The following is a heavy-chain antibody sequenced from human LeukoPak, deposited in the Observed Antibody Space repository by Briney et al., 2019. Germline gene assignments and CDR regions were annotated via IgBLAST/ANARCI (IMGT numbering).Heavy chain of an antibody. CDR2: IVPIFGTA. D-gene: IGHD2-2*01. V-gene: IGHV1-69*01. CDR3: ARWGYCSSTSCYDNWFDP. J-gene: IGHJ5*02. CDR1: GGTFSSYA. Sequence: SVKVSCKASGGTFSSYAISWVRQAPGQGLEWMGGIVPIFGTANYAQKFQGRVTITADESTSTAYMELSSLRSEDTAVYYCARWGYCSSTSCYDNWFDPWGQGTLVTVSS.